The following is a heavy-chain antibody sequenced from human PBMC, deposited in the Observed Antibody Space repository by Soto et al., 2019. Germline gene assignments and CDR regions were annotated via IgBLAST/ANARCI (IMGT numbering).Heavy chain of an antibody. CDR3: AKDRDGSSWYAD. Sequence: EVQLLESGGGLVQPGGSLRLSCAASGFTFSSYAMSWVRQAPGKGLEWVSAISGSGGSTYYADSVKGRFTISRDNSKNTLYLQMNSLRAEDTAVYYFAKDRDGSSWYADWGQGTLGNVSS. D-gene: IGHD6-13*01. J-gene: IGHJ4*02. CDR1: GFTFSSYA. V-gene: IGHV3-23*01. CDR2: ISGSGGST.